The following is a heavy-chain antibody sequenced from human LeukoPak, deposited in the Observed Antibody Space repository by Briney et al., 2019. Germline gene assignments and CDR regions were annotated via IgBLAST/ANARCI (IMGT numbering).Heavy chain of an antibody. CDR1: GFTFSNFG. D-gene: IGHD6-13*01. J-gene: IGHJ4*02. V-gene: IGHV3-33*01. CDR3: ARAGLGAAAYV. CDR2: IWYDGSNK. Sequence: GGSLRLSCAASGFTFSNFGMHWVRQAPGKGLEWVALIWYDGSNKYYVDSVKGRFIISRDNSKNTHYLQMDSLRAEDTAFYYCARAGLGAAAYVWGQGTLVTVSS.